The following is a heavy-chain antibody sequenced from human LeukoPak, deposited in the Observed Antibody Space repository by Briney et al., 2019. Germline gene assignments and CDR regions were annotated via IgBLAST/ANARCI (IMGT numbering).Heavy chain of an antibody. V-gene: IGHV1-2*02. CDR3: ARVDSSGWYYFDY. J-gene: IGHJ4*02. Sequence: ASVKGSCKASGYTFTGYYMHWVRQAPGQGLEWMGWINPNSGGTNYAQKFQGRVTMTRDTSISTAYMELSRLRSDDTAVYYCARVDSSGWYYFDYWGQGTLVTVSS. CDR1: GYTFTGYY. CDR2: INPNSGGT. D-gene: IGHD6-19*01.